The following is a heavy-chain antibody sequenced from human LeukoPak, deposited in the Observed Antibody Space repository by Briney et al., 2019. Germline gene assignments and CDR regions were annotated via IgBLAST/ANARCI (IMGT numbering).Heavy chain of an antibody. CDR2: ISGSGGST. CDR3: ARDGSKDDFPDY. V-gene: IGHV3-23*01. J-gene: IGHJ4*02. D-gene: IGHD3-3*01. CDR1: GFTFSSYA. Sequence: PGGSLRLSCAASGFTFSSYAMSWVRQAPGKGLEWVSAISGSGGSTYYADSVKGRFTISRDNSKNTLYLQMNSLRAEDTAVYYCARDGSKDDFPDYWGQGTLVTVSS.